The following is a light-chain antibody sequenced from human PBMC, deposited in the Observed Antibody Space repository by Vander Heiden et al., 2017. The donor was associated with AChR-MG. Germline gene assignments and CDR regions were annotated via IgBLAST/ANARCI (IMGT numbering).Light chain of an antibody. J-gene: IGLJ2*01. CDR1: RPNIGSNN. CDR3: ATWDDSLNGVV. Sequence: QSVLTQPPSASGTPGQRVTIPCSGSRPNIGSNNVNYYQQVPGTAPKLLIYSNNQRPSGVPDRFSGSKSGTSASLAISGLQSEDEADYYCATWDDSLNGVVFGGGTKLTVL. V-gene: IGLV1-44*01. CDR2: SNN.